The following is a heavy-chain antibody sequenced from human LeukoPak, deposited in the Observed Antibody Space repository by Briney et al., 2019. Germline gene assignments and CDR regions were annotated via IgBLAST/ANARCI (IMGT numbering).Heavy chain of an antibody. D-gene: IGHD6-25*01. Sequence: GGSLRLSCAASGFTFTNYGMSWIRQAPGKGLEWVSTINVSGGTTYYADSVKGRFTISRDNSKNTLYLQMSSLRAEDTAVYFCARGAGSNWFAPWGQGTLVTVSS. V-gene: IGHV3-23*01. CDR3: ARGAGSNWFAP. CDR2: INVSGGTT. CDR1: GFTFTNYG. J-gene: IGHJ5*02.